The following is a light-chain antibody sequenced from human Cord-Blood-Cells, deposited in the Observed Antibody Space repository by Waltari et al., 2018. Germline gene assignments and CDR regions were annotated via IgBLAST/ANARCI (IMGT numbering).Light chain of an antibody. CDR2: GAS. CDR1: QSVINSY. Sequence: EIVLTHSPVPLSFSPRERPNLPRSARQSVINSYLSWYHQKLAAEPRPLIYGASCRATGIPDRCSGSGSLTEVSLTISRREPADFAVYYCQQYDNSPPWTFGQGTKVEIK. CDR3: QQYDNSPPWT. V-gene: IGKV3-20*01. J-gene: IGKJ1*01.